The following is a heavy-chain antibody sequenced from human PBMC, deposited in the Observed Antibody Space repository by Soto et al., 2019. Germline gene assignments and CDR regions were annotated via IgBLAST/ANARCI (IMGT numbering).Heavy chain of an antibody. CDR1: GFTFSSYW. CDR2: INSDGSST. J-gene: IGHJ4*02. CDR3: ARHFSVDYFDY. Sequence: GGSLRLSCAASGFTFSSYWMHWVRQAPGKGLLWVSHINSDGSSTSYADSVKGRFTISRDNAKNTLYLQMNSLRAEDTAVYYCARHFSVDYFDYWGQGALVTVSS. V-gene: IGHV3-74*01.